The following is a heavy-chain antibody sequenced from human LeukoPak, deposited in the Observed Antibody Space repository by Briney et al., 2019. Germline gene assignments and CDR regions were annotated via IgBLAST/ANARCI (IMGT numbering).Heavy chain of an antibody. J-gene: IGHJ6*03. D-gene: IGHD3-10*01. Sequence: SETLSLTCTVSGGSISSGNYYWSWIRQPAGKGLEWIGRIYSSGSTNYNPSLKSRVTISVDTSKNQFSLRLSSVTAADTAVYYCATGYGSGTLRDRYYYMDVWGKGTTVTVSS. CDR3: ATGYGSGTLRDRYYYMDV. CDR2: IYSSGST. CDR1: GGSISSGNYY. V-gene: IGHV4-61*02.